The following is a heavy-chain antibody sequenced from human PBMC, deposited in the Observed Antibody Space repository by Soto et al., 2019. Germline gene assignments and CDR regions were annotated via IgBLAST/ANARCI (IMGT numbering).Heavy chain of an antibody. V-gene: IGHV3-23*01. D-gene: IGHD4-17*01. CDR2: ISGSGGST. CDR3: ARAGPYGDYLNY. Sequence: GGSLRLSCAASGFTFSNYAMSWVRQAPGKGLEWVAVISGSGGSTYYADSVKGRFTISGDNSMMYVQMNSLRVDDTAVYYCARAGPYGDYLNYWGQGTLVTVSS. J-gene: IGHJ4*02. CDR1: GFTFSNYA.